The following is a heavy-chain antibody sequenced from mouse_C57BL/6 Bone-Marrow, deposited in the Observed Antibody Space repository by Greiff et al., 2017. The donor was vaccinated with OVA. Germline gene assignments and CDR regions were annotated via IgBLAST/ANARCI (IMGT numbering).Heavy chain of an antibody. D-gene: IGHD2-3*01. CDR3: ANCYDGYYGWYFDV. CDR2: IHPTSGST. Sequence: QVQLQQPGAELVKPGASVKLSCKASGYTFTSYWMHWVKQRPGQGLEWIGMIHPTSGSTNYNEKFKSKATLTVDKSSSTAYMQLSSLTSEDSAVYYCANCYDGYYGWYFDVWGTGTTVTVSS. J-gene: IGHJ1*03. V-gene: IGHV1-64*01. CDR1: GYTFTSYW.